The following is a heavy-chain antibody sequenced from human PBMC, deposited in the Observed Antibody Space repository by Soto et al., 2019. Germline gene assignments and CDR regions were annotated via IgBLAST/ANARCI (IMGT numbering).Heavy chain of an antibody. J-gene: IGHJ6*02. D-gene: IGHD3-10*01. CDR1: GGSISSGGYY. CDR2: IYYSGST. Sequence: QVQLQESGPGLVKPSQTLSLTCTVSGGSISSGGYYWSWIRQHPGKGLEWIGYIYYSGSTYYNPSRKSRVTISVDTSKNQFSLKLSSVTAADTAVYYCARGEYYGSGSYYNANYYYGMDVWGQGTTVTVSS. V-gene: IGHV4-31*03. CDR3: ARGEYYGSGSYYNANYYYGMDV.